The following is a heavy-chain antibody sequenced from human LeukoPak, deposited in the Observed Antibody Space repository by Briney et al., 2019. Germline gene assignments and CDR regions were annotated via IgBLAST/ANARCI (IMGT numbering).Heavy chain of an antibody. J-gene: IGHJ6*03. CDR2: IHYTGTT. CDR3: ARERRRLGSRRNYYYYYMDV. D-gene: IGHD2-15*01. CDR1: GASISSDY. Sequence: KPSETLSLTCTVSGASISSDYWNWIRQPPGKGLEWVGYIHYTGTTNYNPSLKSRVTISVDTSKTQFSLKLSSVTAADTAVYYCARERRRLGSRRNYYYYYMDVWGKGTTVTVSS. V-gene: IGHV4-59*01.